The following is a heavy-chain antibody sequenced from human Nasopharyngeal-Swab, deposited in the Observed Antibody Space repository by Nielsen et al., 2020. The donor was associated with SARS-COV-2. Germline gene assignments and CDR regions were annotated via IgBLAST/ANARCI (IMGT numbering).Heavy chain of an antibody. CDR3: AKQYYDSLTDWVFDS. V-gene: IGHV3-23*01. Sequence: GGSLRLSCAASGFTVSSNYMSWVRQAPGKGLEWVSGISISGGHTYYSDSVKGRFTISRDNSKNTVYLQMNSLRAEDTAVYYCAKQYYDSLTDWVFDSWGQGTLVTVSS. CDR2: ISISGGHT. D-gene: IGHD3-9*01. CDR1: GFTVSSNY. J-gene: IGHJ4*02.